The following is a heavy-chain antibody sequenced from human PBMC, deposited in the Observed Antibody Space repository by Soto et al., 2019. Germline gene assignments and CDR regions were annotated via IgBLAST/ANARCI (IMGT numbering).Heavy chain of an antibody. CDR2: IYYSGST. D-gene: IGHD3-22*01. CDR1: GGSISSGGYY. J-gene: IGHJ5*02. V-gene: IGHV4-31*03. Sequence: SETLSLTCTVSGGSISSGGYYWSWIRQHPGKGLEWIGYIYYSGSTYYNPSLKSRVTISVDTSKNQFSLKLSSVTAADTAVYYCARGQITMIVRGGFDPWGQGTLVTVSS. CDR3: ARGQITMIVRGGFDP.